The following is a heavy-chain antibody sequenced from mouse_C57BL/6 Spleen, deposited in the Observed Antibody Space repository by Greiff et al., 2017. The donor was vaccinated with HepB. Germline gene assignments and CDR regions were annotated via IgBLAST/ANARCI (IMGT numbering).Heavy chain of an antibody. CDR3: ARHNYSNYEDWYFGV. Sequence: EVKLVESGGDLVKPGGSLKLSCAASGFTFSSYGMSWVRQTPDKRLEWVATISSGGSYTYYPDSVKGRFTISRDNAKNTLYLQMSSLKSEDTAMYYCARHNYSNYEDWYFGVWGTGTTVTVSS. D-gene: IGHD2-5*01. CDR2: ISSGGSYT. CDR1: GFTFSSYG. J-gene: IGHJ1*03. V-gene: IGHV5-6*01.